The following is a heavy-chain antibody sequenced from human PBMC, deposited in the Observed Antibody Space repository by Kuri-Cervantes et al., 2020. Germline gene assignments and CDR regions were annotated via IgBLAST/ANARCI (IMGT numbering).Heavy chain of an antibody. J-gene: IGHJ6*02. CDR1: GFIFSIYA. CDR2: ISYDGSNK. Sequence: GESLKISCAASGFIFSIYAMSWVRQAPGKGLEWVAVISYDGSNKYYADSVKGRFTISRDNSKNTLYLQMNSLRAEDTAVYYCAKDLRYSSSWSDSYGMDVWGQGTTVTVSS. V-gene: IGHV3-30*18. D-gene: IGHD6-13*01. CDR3: AKDLRYSSSWSDSYGMDV.